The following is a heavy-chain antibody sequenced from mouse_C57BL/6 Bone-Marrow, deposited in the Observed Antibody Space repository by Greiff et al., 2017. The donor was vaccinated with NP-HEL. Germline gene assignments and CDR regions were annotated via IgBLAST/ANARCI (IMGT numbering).Heavy chain of an antibody. V-gene: IGHV1-82*01. CDR2: IYPGDGDT. Sequence: QVQLQQSGPELVKPGASVKISCKASGYAFSSSWMNWVKQRPGKGLEWIGRIYPGDGDTNYNGKFKGKATLTADKSSSTAYMQLSSLTSEDSAVYFCAREGRLRRPCDYWGQGTTLTVSS. J-gene: IGHJ2*01. D-gene: IGHD2-4*01. CDR1: GYAFSSSW. CDR3: AREGRLRRPCDY.